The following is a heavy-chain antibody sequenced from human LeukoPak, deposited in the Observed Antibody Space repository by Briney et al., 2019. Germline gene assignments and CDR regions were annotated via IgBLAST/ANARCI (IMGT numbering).Heavy chain of an antibody. CDR1: GYTFTGYY. J-gene: IGHJ4*02. Sequence: ASVKVSCKASGYTFTGYYMHWVRQAPGQGLEWMGWINPNSGGTNYAQKFQGRVTMTRDTSISTAYMELSRLRSDDTAVYYCARDFDGVVGATELDYWGQGTLVTVSS. D-gene: IGHD1-26*01. CDR3: ARDFDGVVGATELDY. V-gene: IGHV1-2*02. CDR2: INPNSGGT.